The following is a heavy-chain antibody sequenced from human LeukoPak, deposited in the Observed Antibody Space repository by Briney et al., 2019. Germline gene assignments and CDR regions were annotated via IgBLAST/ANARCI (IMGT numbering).Heavy chain of an antibody. V-gene: IGHV4-61*01. CDR1: GGSVSSGSYY. J-gene: IGHJ4*02. CDR3: ARGTDVQLWSMGAFDY. CDR2: IYYSGST. Sequence: PSETQSLTCAVSGGSVSSGSYYWSWIRQPPGKGLEWIGYIYYSGSTNYNPSLKSRVTISVDTSKNQFSLKLSSVTAADTAVYYCARGTDVQLWSMGAFDYWGQGTLVTVSS. D-gene: IGHD5-18*01.